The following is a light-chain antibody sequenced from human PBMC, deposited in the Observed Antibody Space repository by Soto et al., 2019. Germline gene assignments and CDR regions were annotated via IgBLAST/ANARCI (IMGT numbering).Light chain of an antibody. CDR1: SSNIGRDY. CDR3: AAWDDSLSAWV. J-gene: IGLJ3*02. CDR2: TTN. V-gene: IGLV1-47*02. Sequence: QSVLTQPPSASGTPGQRVTISCSGSSSNIGRDYVYWYQQLPGTAPRLLIYTTNQRPSGVPDRFSGSKSGTSAFLAISGLRSEDEADYCCAAWDDSLSAWVFGGGTQLTVL.